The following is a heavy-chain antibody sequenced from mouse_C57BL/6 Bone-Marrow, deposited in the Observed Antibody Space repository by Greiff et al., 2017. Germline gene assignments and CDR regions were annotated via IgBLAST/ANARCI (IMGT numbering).Heavy chain of an antibody. D-gene: IGHD1-3*01. CDR2: IWSDGST. Sequence: QVQLKESGPGLVAPSQSLSITCTVSGFSLTSYGVHWVRQPPGKGLEWLVVIWSDGSTTYNSARKSRLSISKDNAKSQVFLKMNSLQTDDTAMYYCARHRGNSGYAMDYWGQGTSVTVSS. CDR1: GFSLTSYG. CDR3: ARHRGNSGYAMDY. V-gene: IGHV2-6-1*01. J-gene: IGHJ4*01.